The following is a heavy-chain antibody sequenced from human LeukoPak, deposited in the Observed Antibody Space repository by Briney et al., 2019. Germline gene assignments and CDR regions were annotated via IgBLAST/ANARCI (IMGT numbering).Heavy chain of an antibody. V-gene: IGHV1-2*04. CDR1: GYTFTGYY. Sequence: ASVKVSCKASGYTFTGYYMHWVRQAPGQGLEWMGWINPNSGGTNYAQKFQGWVTMTRDTSISTAYMELSRLRSDDTAVYYCARDSGGGDGYNYDYWGQGTLVTVSS. CDR2: INPNSGGT. J-gene: IGHJ4*02. CDR3: ARDSGGGDGYNYDY. D-gene: IGHD5-24*01.